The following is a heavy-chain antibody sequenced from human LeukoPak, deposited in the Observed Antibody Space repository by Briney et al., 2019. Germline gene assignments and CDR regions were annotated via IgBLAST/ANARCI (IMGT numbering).Heavy chain of an antibody. CDR3: ARSPDFNYYDSSGNDAFDI. Sequence: ASVKVSCKASGGTFSSYAISWVRQAPGQGLEWMGWMNPNSGNTGYAQKFQGRVTMTRNTSISTAYMELSSLRSEDTAVYYCARSPDFNYYDSSGNDAFDIWGQGTMVTVSS. V-gene: IGHV1-8*02. D-gene: IGHD3-22*01. CDR2: MNPNSGNT. J-gene: IGHJ3*02. CDR1: GGTFSSYA.